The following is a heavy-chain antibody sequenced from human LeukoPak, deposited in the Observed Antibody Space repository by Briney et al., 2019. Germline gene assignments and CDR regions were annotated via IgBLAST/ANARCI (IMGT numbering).Heavy chain of an antibody. CDR1: GFTFSSYA. D-gene: IGHD5-12*01. V-gene: IGHV3-23*01. CDR3: AKDIRDIVATNFDY. J-gene: IGHJ4*02. CDR2: ISGSGGST. Sequence: GGSLRLSCAASGFTFSSYAMSWVRQTPVKGLEWVSVISGSGGSTYYADSVKGRFTISRDNSKNTLYLQMNSLRAEDTAVYYCAKDIRDIVATNFDYWGQGTLVTVSS.